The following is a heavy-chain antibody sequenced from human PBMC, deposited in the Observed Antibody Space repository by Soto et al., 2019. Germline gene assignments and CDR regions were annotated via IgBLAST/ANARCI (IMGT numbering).Heavy chain of an antibody. Sequence: QVQLVQSGAEVKKPGSSVKVSCKASGGTFSSYAISWVRQAPGQGLEWMGGIIPIFGTANYAQKFQGRVTITADESTSTAYMELSSLRSEDTAVYYCARATAPYNYDFWSGHYFDYWGQGTLVTVSS. CDR2: IIPIFGTA. V-gene: IGHV1-69*01. D-gene: IGHD3-3*01. CDR1: GGTFSSYA. CDR3: ARATAPYNYDFWSGHYFDY. J-gene: IGHJ4*02.